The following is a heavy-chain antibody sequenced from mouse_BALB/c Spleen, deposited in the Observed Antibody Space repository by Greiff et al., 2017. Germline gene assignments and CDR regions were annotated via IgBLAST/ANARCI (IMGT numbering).Heavy chain of an antibody. J-gene: IGHJ4*01. Sequence: EVHLVESGGGLVQPGGSRKLSCAASGFTFSSFGMHWVRQAPEKGLEWVAYISSGSSTIYYADTVKGRFTISRDNPKNTLFLQMTSLRSEDTAMYYCARRVYGGYAMDYWGQGTSVTVSS. D-gene: IGHD1-1*02. CDR2: ISSGSSTI. V-gene: IGHV5-17*02. CDR3: ARRVYGGYAMDY. CDR1: GFTFSSFG.